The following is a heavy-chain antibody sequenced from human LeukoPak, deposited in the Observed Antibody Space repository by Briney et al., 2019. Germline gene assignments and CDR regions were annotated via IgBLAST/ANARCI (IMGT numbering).Heavy chain of an antibody. V-gene: IGHV1-18*01. CDR1: GYSFTSYG. CDR3: SKDQLRHYDILTGFDY. D-gene: IGHD3-9*01. CDR2: VNGYNGKT. Sequence: ASVKVSCKASGYSFTSYGISWVRQAPGQGLEWMGWVNGYNGKTNYVQNLQDRVTMTTDTSTSTAYMELRSLRSDDTAVYYCSKDQLRHYDILTGFDYWGQGTLVTVSS. J-gene: IGHJ4*02.